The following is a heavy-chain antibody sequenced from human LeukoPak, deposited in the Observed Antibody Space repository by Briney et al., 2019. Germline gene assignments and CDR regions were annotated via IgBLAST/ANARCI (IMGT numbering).Heavy chain of an antibody. CDR3: ARYQQTGYESDY. V-gene: IGHV3-74*01. J-gene: IGHJ4*02. Sequence: GGSLRLSCAASGFPFNNYWMHWVRQSPGKGLICVARIGHDGSGAGYADSVKGRFTISRDNAKSTLYLQMNSLRAEDAAVYYCARYQQTGYESDYWGQGTLVTVSS. CDR2: IGHDGSGA. D-gene: IGHD5-12*01. CDR1: GFPFNNYW.